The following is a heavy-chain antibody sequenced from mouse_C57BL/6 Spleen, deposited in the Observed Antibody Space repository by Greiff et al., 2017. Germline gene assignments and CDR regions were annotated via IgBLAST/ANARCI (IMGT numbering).Heavy chain of an antibody. J-gene: IGHJ4*01. CDR3: ARQEITTVVVEDAMDY. Sequence: EVKLVESGGDLVKPGGSLKLSCAASGFTFSSYGMSWVRQTPDKRLEWVATISSGGSYTYYPDSVKGRFTISRDNAKNTLYLQMSSLKSEDTAMYYCARQEITTVVVEDAMDYWGQGTSVTVSS. CDR1: GFTFSSYG. CDR2: ISSGGSYT. V-gene: IGHV5-6*01. D-gene: IGHD1-1*01.